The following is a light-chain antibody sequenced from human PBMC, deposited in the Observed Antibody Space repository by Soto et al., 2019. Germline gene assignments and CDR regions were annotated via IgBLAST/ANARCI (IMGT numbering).Light chain of an antibody. V-gene: IGKV3D-15*01. J-gene: IGKJ4*01. Sequence: EIVMTQSPASLSVSPGERATLSCRAAQNVGRDLAWYQQKPGQAPRLLIYGASTRATGIPARFTGSGSGTEFTLTISSLQAEDVAVYYCQQYYSTPLTFGGGTKVEIK. CDR2: GAS. CDR1: QNVGRD. CDR3: QQYYSTPLT.